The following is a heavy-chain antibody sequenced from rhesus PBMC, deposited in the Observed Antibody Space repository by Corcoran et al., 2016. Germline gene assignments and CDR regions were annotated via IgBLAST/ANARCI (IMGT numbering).Heavy chain of an antibody. CDR1: GYSISSGYY. D-gene: IGHD2-39*01. J-gene: IGHJ4*01. Sequence: QVQLQESGPGLVKASETLSLTCAVSGYSISSGYYWGWIRQPPGKGLEYIGYISGKRGNTYSNPSLESRVTISKDTSKNQFSLKLTSVTAADTAVYYCAREASTYWHWGQGVLVTVSS. CDR3: AREASTYWH. V-gene: IGHV4-99*02. CDR2: ISGKRGNT.